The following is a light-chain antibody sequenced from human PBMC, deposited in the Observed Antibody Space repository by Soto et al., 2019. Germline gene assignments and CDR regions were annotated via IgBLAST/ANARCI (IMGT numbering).Light chain of an antibody. Sequence: SYELTQPLSVSVALGQTASFTCGGNDIGLKDVHWYQQNPGQAPVLVIYRDRKRPSGIPERFSGSNSGNTATLTISRAQAEDEADYSCQVWDSNTEVVFGGGTKRTFL. J-gene: IGLJ2*01. V-gene: IGLV3-9*01. CDR1: DIGLKD. CDR2: RDR. CDR3: QVWDSNTEVV.